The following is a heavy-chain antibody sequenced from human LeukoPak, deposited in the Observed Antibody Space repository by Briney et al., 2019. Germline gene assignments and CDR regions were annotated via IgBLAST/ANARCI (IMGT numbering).Heavy chain of an antibody. V-gene: IGHV3-33*01. Sequence: GGSLRLSCAASGFTFRSYGRHWVRQGPGKGLERVAVIWYDGSNKYYADSVKGRFTISRDNSKNTLYLQMNNLRAEDTAVYYCARVTDSGYDYVFDYWGQGTLVTVSS. CDR3: ARVTDSGYDYVFDY. D-gene: IGHD5-12*01. CDR1: GFTFRSYG. CDR2: IWYDGSNK. J-gene: IGHJ4*02.